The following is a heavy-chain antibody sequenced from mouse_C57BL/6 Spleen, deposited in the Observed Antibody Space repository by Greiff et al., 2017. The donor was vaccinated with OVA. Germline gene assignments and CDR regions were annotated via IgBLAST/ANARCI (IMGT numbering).Heavy chain of an antibody. D-gene: IGHD1-1*01. CDR2: ISDGGSYT. Sequence: EVMLVESGGGLVKPGGSLKLSCAASGFTFSSYAMSWVRQTPEKRLEWVATISDGGSYTYYPDNVKGRFTISRDNAKNNLYLQMSHLKSEDTAMYYWASWYYGSSYARYFDVWGTGTTVTVSS. V-gene: IGHV5-4*03. CDR3: ASWYYGSSYARYFDV. CDR1: GFTFSSYA. J-gene: IGHJ1*03.